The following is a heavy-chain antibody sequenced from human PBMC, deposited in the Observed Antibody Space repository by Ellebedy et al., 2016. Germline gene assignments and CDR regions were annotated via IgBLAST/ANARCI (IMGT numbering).Heavy chain of an antibody. Sequence: GESLKISCATSGISFSDFFMSWVRQAPGGGLERFSTISAGGDITFSADSVKGRFAISRDNSRNTVFLLMNSLRAEDTAVYYCYYGHYSGSWGQGTLVTVSS. CDR1: GISFSDFF. V-gene: IGHV3-23*01. J-gene: IGHJ4*02. CDR2: ISAGGDIT. CDR3: YYGHYSGS. D-gene: IGHD4-17*01.